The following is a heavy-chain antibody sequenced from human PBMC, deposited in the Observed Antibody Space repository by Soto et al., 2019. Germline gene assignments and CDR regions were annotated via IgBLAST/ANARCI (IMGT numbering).Heavy chain of an antibody. CDR2: IIPIFGTA. J-gene: IGHJ6*02. D-gene: IGHD2-15*01. CDR1: GGTFSSYA. V-gene: IGHV1-69*01. Sequence: QVQLVQSGAEVQKPGSSVKVSCKASGGTFSSYAISWVRQAPGQGLEWMGGIIPIFGTANYAQKFQGRVTITADESTSTAYMELSSLRSEDTAVYYCASFPHPGGYYYYYGMDVWGQGTTVTVSS. CDR3: ASFPHPGGYYYYYGMDV.